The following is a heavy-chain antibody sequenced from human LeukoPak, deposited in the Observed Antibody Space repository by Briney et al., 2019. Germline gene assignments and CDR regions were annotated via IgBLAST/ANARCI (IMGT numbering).Heavy chain of an antibody. D-gene: IGHD3/OR15-3a*01. J-gene: IGHJ5*02. CDR1: GGSISSGDYY. CDR2: IYYRGSP. Sequence: PSETLSLTCTVSGGSISSGDYYWSWIRQPPGKGLEWIGSIYYRGSPYDSPSRESRVTISVGPSKNHFSLKLSSVTAADTAVNYGAGAHNNWTGYSGRCSRVSGFDPWGQGTLVTVSS. V-gene: IGHV4-30-4*08. CDR3: AGAHNNWTGYSGRCSRVSGFDP.